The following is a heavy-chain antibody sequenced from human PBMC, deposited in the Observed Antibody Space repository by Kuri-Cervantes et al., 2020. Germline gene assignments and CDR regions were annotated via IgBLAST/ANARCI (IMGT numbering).Heavy chain of an antibody. Sequence: SQTLSLTCAVYGGSFSGYYWSWIRQPPGKGLEWIGEINHLGSTNYNPSLKSRVTISVDTSKNQFSLKLSSVTAADTAVYYCARGRRTRAVAGTHDYWGQGTLVTVSS. CDR3: ARGRRTRAVAGTHDY. V-gene: IGHV4-34*01. CDR1: GGSFSGYY. D-gene: IGHD6-19*01. J-gene: IGHJ4*02. CDR2: INHLGST.